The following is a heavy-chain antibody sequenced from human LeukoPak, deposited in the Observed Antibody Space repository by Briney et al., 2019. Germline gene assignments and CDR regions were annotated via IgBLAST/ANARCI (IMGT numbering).Heavy chain of an antibody. CDR1: GYTFTSYG. CDR2: ISAYNGNT. D-gene: IGHD3-22*01. CDR3: ARDTYYYDSSGYNPFDY. V-gene: IGHV1-18*01. J-gene: IGHJ4*02. Sequence: ASVKVSCKASGYTFTSYGISWVRHAPGQGLEWMAWISAYNGNTNYAQKLQGRVTMTTDTSTSTAYMELRSLRSDDTAVYYCARDTYYYDSSGYNPFDYWGQGTLVTVSS.